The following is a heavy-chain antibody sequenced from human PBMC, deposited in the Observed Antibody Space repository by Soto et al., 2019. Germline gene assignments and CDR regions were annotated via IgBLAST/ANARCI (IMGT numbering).Heavy chain of an antibody. D-gene: IGHD2-15*01. CDR2: IYYSGST. J-gene: IGHJ5*02. CDR1: GGSISSYY. V-gene: IGHV4-59*01. Sequence: QVQLQESGPGLVKPSETLSLTCTVSGGSISSYYWSWIRQPPGKGLEWIGYIYYSGSTNYNPSLKSRVTISVDTSKNQFSLKLRSVTAADTAVYYCARGWSCSGGSCWYWFDPWGQGTLVTVSS. CDR3: ARGWSCSGGSCWYWFDP.